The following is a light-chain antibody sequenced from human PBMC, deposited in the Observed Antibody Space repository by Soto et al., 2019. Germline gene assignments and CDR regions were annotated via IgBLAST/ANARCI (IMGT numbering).Light chain of an antibody. CDR3: SSYTSSSTRV. CDR2: DVS. V-gene: IGLV2-14*01. Sequence: QSVLTQPASVSGSPGQSITISCTGTSSDVGGYKYVSWYQQHPGEAPKLMIYDVSNRPSGVSNRFSGSKSGNTASLTISGLQAEDEADYYCSSYTSSSTRVFGTGTKLTV. J-gene: IGLJ1*01. CDR1: SSDVGGYKY.